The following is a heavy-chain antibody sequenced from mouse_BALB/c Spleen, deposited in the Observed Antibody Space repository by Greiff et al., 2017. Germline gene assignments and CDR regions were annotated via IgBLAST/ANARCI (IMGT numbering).Heavy chain of an antibody. Sequence: VQLKESGAELVKPGASVKLSCTASGFNIKDTYMHWVKQRPEQGLEWIGRIDPANGNTKYDPKFQGKATITADTSSNTAYLQLSSLTSEDTAVYYCAYYGRSYYAMDYWGQGTSVTVSS. CDR1: GFNIKDTY. V-gene: IGHV14-3*02. CDR2: IDPANGNT. CDR3: AYYGRSYYAMDY. J-gene: IGHJ4*01. D-gene: IGHD1-1*01.